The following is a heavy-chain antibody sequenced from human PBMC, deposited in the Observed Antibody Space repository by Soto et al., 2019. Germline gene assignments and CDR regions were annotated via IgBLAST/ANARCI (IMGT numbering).Heavy chain of an antibody. Sequence: SVKVSCKASGRTFSSYAISWVRQVPGQGLEWMGGIIPIFGTANYAQKFQGRVTITADESTSTAYMELSSLRSEDTAMYYCPRRYYDSSGYSTNYFNYWAQGTLVTDSS. J-gene: IGHJ4*02. CDR1: GRTFSSYA. V-gene: IGHV1-69*13. CDR3: PRRYYDSSGYSTNYFNY. D-gene: IGHD3-22*01. CDR2: IIPIFGTA.